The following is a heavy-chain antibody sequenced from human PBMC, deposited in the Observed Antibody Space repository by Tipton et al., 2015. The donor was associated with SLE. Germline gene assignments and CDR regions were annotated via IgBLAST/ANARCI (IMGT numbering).Heavy chain of an antibody. V-gene: IGHV1-46*01. CDR2: INPRGGYT. CDR1: GYTFTTYY. D-gene: IGHD3-16*01. J-gene: IGHJ4*02. CDR3: ARGGPATHYFDY. Sequence: QVQLVQSGAEVKKPGASVRVSCKTSGYTFTTYYIHWLRLAPGQGLEWMGIINPRGGYTTYTQKFQGRVTMTSDTSTSTVYMDLSSLKSEDTAVYYCARGGPATHYFDYWGQGTLVTVSS.